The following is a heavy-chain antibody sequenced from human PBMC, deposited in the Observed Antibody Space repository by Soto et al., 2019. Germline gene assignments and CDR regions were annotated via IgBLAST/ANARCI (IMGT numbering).Heavy chain of an antibody. CDR2: INHSGST. CDR3: ARDVEMATIDY. J-gene: IGHJ4*02. CDR1: GGSFSGYY. Sequence: SQTLSLTCAVYGGSFSGYYWSWIRQPPGKGLEWIGEINHSGSTNYNPSLKSRVTISVDTSKNQFSLKLSSVTAADTAVYYCARDVEMATIDYRGQGTLVTVSS. D-gene: IGHD5-12*01. V-gene: IGHV4-34*01.